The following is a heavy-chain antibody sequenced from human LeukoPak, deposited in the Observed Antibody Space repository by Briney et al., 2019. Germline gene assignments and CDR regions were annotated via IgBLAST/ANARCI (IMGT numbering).Heavy chain of an antibody. CDR2: IKSKTNGETT. CDR3: TTGCSSSTCYHWDNWFDP. CDR1: GFTFSNAW. V-gene: IGHV3-15*01. D-gene: IGHD2-2*01. J-gene: IGHJ5*02. Sequence: GGSLGLSCAASGFTFSNAWMSWVRQAPGRGLEWVGRIKSKTNGETTDYAAPVKGRFTISRDDSKNTLYLQMNSLKTEDTAVYYCTTGCSSSTCYHWDNWFDPWGQGTLVTVSS.